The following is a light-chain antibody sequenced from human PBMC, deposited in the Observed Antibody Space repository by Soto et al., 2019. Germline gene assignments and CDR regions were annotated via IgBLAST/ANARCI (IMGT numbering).Light chain of an antibody. CDR2: EVS. V-gene: IGLV2-18*02. J-gene: IGLJ1*01. CDR3: SSYTSSSTLYV. Sequence: QSALTQPPSVSGSPGQSVTISCTGTSSDVGSYNRLSWYQQPPGTAPKLIMYEVSNRPSGVSNRFSGSKSGNTASLTISGLQAEDEADYYCSSYTSSSTLYVFGSGTKVTV. CDR1: SSDVGSYNR.